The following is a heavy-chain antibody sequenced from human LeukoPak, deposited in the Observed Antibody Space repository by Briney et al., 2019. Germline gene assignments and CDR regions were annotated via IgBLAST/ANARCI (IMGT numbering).Heavy chain of an antibody. Sequence: SQTLSLTCTVSGVSISSGGFYWSWIRQLPGKGLEWIGYIYYSGSTYYSPSLKSRVSISVDTSKNHFSLKLRSVTAADTAVYYCARSKWSAYCGGDCYTVYFDYWGQGTPVTVSS. J-gene: IGHJ4*02. CDR3: ARSKWSAYCGGDCYTVYFDY. CDR2: IYYSGST. D-gene: IGHD2-21*02. CDR1: GVSISSGGFY. V-gene: IGHV4-31*03.